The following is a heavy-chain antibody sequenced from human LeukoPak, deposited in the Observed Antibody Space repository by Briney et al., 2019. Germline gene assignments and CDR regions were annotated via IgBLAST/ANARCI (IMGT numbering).Heavy chain of an antibody. V-gene: IGHV1-2*02. CDR3: ARAARLRYFDWLLKHPNAFDI. CDR2: INPNSGGT. D-gene: IGHD3-9*01. J-gene: IGHJ3*02. CDR1: GYTFTGYY. Sequence: ASVKVSCKASGYTFTGYYMHWVRQAPGQGLEWMGWINPNSGGTNYAQKFQGRVTMTRDTSTSTVYMELSSLRSEDTAVYYCARAARLRYFDWLLKHPNAFDIWGQGTMVTVSS.